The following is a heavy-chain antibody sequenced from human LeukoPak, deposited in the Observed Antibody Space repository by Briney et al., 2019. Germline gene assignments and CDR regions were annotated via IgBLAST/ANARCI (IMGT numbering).Heavy chain of an antibody. Sequence: SETLSLTCTVSGGSVSSGSYYWSWIRQPPGKGLEWIGYIYYSGSTYYNPSLKSRVTISVDTSKNQFSLKLSSVTAADTAVYYCARGRYYYDSSGAFQHWGQGTLVTVSS. V-gene: IGHV4-61*01. CDR2: IYYSGST. CDR3: ARGRYYYDSSGAFQH. D-gene: IGHD3-22*01. J-gene: IGHJ1*01. CDR1: GGSVSSGSYY.